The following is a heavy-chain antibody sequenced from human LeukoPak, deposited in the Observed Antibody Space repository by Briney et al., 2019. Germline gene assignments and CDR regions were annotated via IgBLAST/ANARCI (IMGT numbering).Heavy chain of an antibody. CDR2: IHYDSTTE. V-gene: IGHV3-30*02. CDR3: AKDWNWAIDY. J-gene: IGHJ4*02. Sequence: GGSLRLSCAASGFTFDDYAMHWVRQAPGKGLEWVAYIHYDSTTEDYADSVKGRFTISRDNSKNTLFLQMNNLRVEDMAVFYCAKDWNWAIDYWGQGTLVTVSS. CDR1: GFTFDDYA. D-gene: IGHD1-7*01.